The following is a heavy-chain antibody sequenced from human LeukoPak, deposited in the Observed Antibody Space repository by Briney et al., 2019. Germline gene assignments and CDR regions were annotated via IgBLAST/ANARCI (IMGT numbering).Heavy chain of an antibody. V-gene: IGHV3-30*04. J-gene: IGHJ6*02. CDR2: ISYDGSNK. D-gene: IGHD3-22*01. Sequence: TGRSLRLSCAASGFTFSSYAMHWVRQAPGKGLEWVAVISYDGSNKYYADSVKGRFTISRDNSKNTLYLQMNSLRAEDTAVYYCARGLDYYDSSGYYPTYYYYGMDVWGQGTTVTVSS. CDR1: GFTFSSYA. CDR3: ARGLDYYDSSGYYPTYYYYGMDV.